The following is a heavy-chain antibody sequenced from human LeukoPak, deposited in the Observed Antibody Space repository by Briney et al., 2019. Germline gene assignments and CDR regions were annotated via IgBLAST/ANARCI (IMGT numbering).Heavy chain of an antibody. CDR2: TYYRSKWYN. J-gene: IGHJ6*02. CDR1: GDSVSSNSAA. CDR3: ARDVQWLGNYYYYGMDV. V-gene: IGHV6-1*01. Sequence: SQTLSLTCAISGDSVSSNSAAWNWIRQSPSRGLEWLGSTYYRSKWYNDYAVSVKSRITINPDTSKNQFSLQLNSVTPEDTAVYYCARDVQWLGNYYYYGMDVWGQGTTVTVSS. D-gene: IGHD6-19*01.